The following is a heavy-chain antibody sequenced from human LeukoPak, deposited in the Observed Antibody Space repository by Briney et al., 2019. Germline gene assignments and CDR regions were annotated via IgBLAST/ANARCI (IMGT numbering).Heavy chain of an antibody. Sequence: GGSLRLSCAASGFTFSTYSMNWVRQAPGKGLEWVSSINSSSRDIYCADSVKGRFTISRDNAKNSLYLQMNSLRAEDTAVYYCAKFVNYGNYYYYYYMDVWGKGTTVTVSS. V-gene: IGHV3-21*04. CDR3: AKFVNYGNYYYYYYMDV. D-gene: IGHD3-10*01. J-gene: IGHJ6*03. CDR1: GFTFSTYS. CDR2: INSSSRDI.